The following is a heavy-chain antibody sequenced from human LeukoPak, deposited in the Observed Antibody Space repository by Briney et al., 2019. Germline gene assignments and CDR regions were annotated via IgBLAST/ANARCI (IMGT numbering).Heavy chain of an antibody. J-gene: IGHJ4*02. CDR2: IWYDGSNK. CDR1: GFTFSSYG. V-gene: IGHV3-33*01. CDR3: ARVSTPRGPLRYFDWLPDY. D-gene: IGHD3-9*01. Sequence: GGSLRLSCAASGFTFSSYGMHWVRQAPGKGLEWVAVIWYDGSNKYYADSVKGRFTISRDNSKNTLYLQMNSLRAEDTAVYYYARVSTPRGPLRYFDWLPDYWGQGTLVTVSS.